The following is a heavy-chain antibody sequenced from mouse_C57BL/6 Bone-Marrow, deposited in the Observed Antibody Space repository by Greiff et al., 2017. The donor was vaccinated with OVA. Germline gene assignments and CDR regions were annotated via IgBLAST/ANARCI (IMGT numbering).Heavy chain of an antibody. CDR1: GYTFTSYW. J-gene: IGHJ3*01. V-gene: IGHV1-50*01. Sequence: QVQLQQPGAELVKPGASVKLSCKASGYTFTSYWMQWVKQRPGQGLEWIGEIDPSDSYTNYNQKFKGKATLTVDTSSSTAYMQLSSLTSDDSAVYYCASYGYDGSWFAYWGQGSLVTVSA. CDR3: ASYGYDGSWFAY. D-gene: IGHD2-2*01. CDR2: IDPSDSYT.